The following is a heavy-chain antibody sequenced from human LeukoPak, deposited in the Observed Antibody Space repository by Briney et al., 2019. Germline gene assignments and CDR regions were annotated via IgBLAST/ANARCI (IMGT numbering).Heavy chain of an antibody. CDR2: INHSGST. D-gene: IGHD3-10*01. J-gene: IGHJ4*02. CDR3: ARGSYYGSGSYYRIDY. CDR1: GGSFGGYY. V-gene: IGHV4-34*01. Sequence: SETLSLTCAVYGGSFGGYYWSWIRQPPGKGLEWIGEINHSGSTNYNPSLKSRVTISVDTSKNQFSLKLSSVTAADTAVYYCARGSYYGSGSYYRIDYWGQGILVTVSS.